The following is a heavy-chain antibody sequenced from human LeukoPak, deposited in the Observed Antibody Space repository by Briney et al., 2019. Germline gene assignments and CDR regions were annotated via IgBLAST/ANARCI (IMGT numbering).Heavy chain of an antibody. Sequence: SQTLSLTCAISGDSVSSNSAAWNWIRQSPSRGLEWLGRTYYRSRWYNDYAVSVKSRITINPDTSKNQFSLQLSSVTPEDTAVYYCARVVGYCSGGSCYDNWFDPWGQGTLVTVSS. CDR1: GDSVSSNSAA. V-gene: IGHV6-1*01. J-gene: IGHJ5*02. CDR2: TYYRSRWYN. CDR3: ARVVGYCSGGSCYDNWFDP. D-gene: IGHD2-15*01.